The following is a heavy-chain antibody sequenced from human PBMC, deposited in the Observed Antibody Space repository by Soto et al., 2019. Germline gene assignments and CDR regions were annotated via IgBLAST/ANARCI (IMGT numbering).Heavy chain of an antibody. D-gene: IGHD2-15*01. CDR3: ARWVVVAATPFYYYYMDV. CDR1: GYTFTSYG. J-gene: IGHJ6*03. CDR2: ISAYNGNT. Sequence: QVQLVQSGAEVKKPGASVKVSCKASGYTFTSYGISWVRQAPGQGLEWMGWISAYNGNTNYAQKILGRVTMTTDTSTSTAYMELRSLRSDDTAVYYCARWVVVAATPFYYYYMDVWGKGTTVTVSS. V-gene: IGHV1-18*01.